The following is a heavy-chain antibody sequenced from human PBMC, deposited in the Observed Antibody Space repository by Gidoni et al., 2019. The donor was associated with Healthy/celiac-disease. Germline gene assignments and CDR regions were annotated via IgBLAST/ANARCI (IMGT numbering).Heavy chain of an antibody. J-gene: IGHJ4*02. Sequence: QVQLQQWGAGLLKPSETLSLTCAVYGGSFSGYYWSWIRQPPGKGLEWIGEINHSGSTNYNPSLKSRVTISVDTSKNQFSLKLSSVTAADTAVYYCASLNDSSGYYYGYWGQGTLVTVSS. CDR2: INHSGST. V-gene: IGHV4-34*01. D-gene: IGHD3-22*01. CDR3: ASLNDSSGYYYGY. CDR1: GGSFSGYY.